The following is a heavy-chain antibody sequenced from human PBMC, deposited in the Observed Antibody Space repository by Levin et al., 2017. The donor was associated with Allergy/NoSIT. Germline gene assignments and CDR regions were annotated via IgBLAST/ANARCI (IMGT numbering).Heavy chain of an antibody. CDR1: GDSVSSTSAA. V-gene: IGHV6-1*01. CDR3: ARGVVAGPLYWFDP. D-gene: IGHD6-19*01. Sequence: SQTLSLPCAISGDSVSSTSAAWNWIRQSPSRGLEWLGRTYYRSKWYNDYAVSVKSRITINPDTSKNQFSLQLNSVTPEDTAVYYCARGVVAGPLYWFDPRGQGTLVTVSS. J-gene: IGHJ5*02. CDR2: TYYRSKWYN.